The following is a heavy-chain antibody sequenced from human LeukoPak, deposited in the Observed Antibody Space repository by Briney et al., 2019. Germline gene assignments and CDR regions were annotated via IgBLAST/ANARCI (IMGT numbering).Heavy chain of an antibody. D-gene: IGHD3-22*01. CDR1: AGSISGHS. CDR3: AREPRWYYYDSASYYFDY. J-gene: IGHJ4*02. Sequence: SETLSLTCTVSAGSISGHSWNWIRQPPGKGLEWIGDIYYSGSTRYNPSLESRVTISLDTSKNQFSLSLTSVTAADTAVYYCAREPRWYYYDSASYYFDYWGQGTLVTVSS. CDR2: IYYSGST. V-gene: IGHV4-59*11.